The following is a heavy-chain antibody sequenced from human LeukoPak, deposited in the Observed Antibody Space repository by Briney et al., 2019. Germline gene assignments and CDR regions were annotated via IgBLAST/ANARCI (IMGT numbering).Heavy chain of an antibody. D-gene: IGHD4-17*01. CDR1: GFTFSSYS. Sequence: GSLRLSCAASGFTFSSYSMNWVRQAPGKGLEWIGEINHSGSTNYNPSLKSRVTISVDTSKNQFSLKLSSVTAADTAVYYCARGLYGDYGWYFDLWGRGTLVTVSS. V-gene: IGHV4-34*01. J-gene: IGHJ2*01. CDR3: ARGLYGDYGWYFDL. CDR2: INHSGST.